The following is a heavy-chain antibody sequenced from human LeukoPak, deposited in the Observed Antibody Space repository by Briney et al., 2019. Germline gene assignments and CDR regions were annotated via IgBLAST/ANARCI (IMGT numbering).Heavy chain of an antibody. CDR3: ARVSTGIAAAGLLDY. D-gene: IGHD6-13*01. V-gene: IGHV4-59*08. J-gene: IGHJ4*02. CDR1: GGSVSSCY. CDR2: IYYSGST. Sequence: SETLSLTCTVSGGSVSSCYWSWIRQPPGKGLEWIGYIYYSGSTYYNPSLKSRVTISVDTSKNQFSLKLSSVTAADTAVYYCARVSTGIAAAGLLDYWGQGTLVTVSS.